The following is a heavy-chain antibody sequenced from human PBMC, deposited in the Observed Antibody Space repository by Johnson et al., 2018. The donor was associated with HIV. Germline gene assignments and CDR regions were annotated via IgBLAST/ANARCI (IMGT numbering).Heavy chain of an antibody. CDR3: ALGGSWYGFDF. D-gene: IGHD2-15*01. CDR1: QFTFSDYY. CDR2: IIFDGVYK. V-gene: IGHV3-30-3*01. Sequence: QVQLVESGGTLAKPAWSPRLSCAASQFTFSDYYMSWTRQAPGRGMEWLAVIIFDGVYKHHAESVRGRFTISRDNSKATLYLQMNSLRGEDTAVYYCALGGSWYGFDFWGQGTMVTVAS. J-gene: IGHJ3*01.